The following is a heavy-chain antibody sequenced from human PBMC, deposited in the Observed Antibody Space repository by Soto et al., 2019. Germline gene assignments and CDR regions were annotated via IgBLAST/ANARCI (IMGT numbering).Heavy chain of an antibody. CDR3: AKETVPNNWLDP. V-gene: IGHV4-31*03. Sequence: SETLSVTCTVSGGSISSGGYYWSWIRQHPGKGLEWIGYIYYSGSTYYNPSLKSRVTISVDTSKNQFSLKLSSVTAADTAVYYCAKETVPNNWLDPWGQGTLVTVSS. D-gene: IGHD4-17*01. CDR2: IYYSGST. J-gene: IGHJ5*02. CDR1: GGSISSGGYY.